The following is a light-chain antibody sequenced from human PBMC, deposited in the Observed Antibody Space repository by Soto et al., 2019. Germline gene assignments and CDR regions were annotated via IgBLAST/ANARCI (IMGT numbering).Light chain of an antibody. CDR2: VNSDGSH. J-gene: IGLJ1*01. CDR1: SGHSSYA. V-gene: IGLV4-69*01. CDR3: QTWGSGIHV. Sequence: QSVLTQSPSASASLGASVKLTCTLSSGHSSYAIAWHQQQPEKGPRYLIKVNSDGSHNKGDGIPDRFSGSSSGAERYLTISSLQSEDEADYYCQTWGSGIHVFGTGTKVTVL.